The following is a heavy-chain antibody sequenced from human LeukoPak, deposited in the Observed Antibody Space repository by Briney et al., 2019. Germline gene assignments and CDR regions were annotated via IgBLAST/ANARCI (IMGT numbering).Heavy chain of an antibody. D-gene: IGHD6-13*01. CDR1: GGSISSYY. J-gene: IGHJ4*02. Sequence: SETLSLTCTVSGGSISSYYWSWIRQPPGKGLEWIGYIYYSGSTYYNPSLKSRVTISVDTSKNQFSLKLSSVTAADTAVYYCARQGGEAAADYFDYWGQGTLVTVSS. CDR3: ARQGGEAAADYFDY. V-gene: IGHV4-59*08. CDR2: IYYSGST.